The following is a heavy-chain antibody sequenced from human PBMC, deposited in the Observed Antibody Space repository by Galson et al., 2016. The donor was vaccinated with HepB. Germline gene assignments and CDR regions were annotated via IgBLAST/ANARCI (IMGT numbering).Heavy chain of an antibody. CDR3: ARYRRDYIRGVPPYYFDY. CDR2: IYHSGST. D-gene: IGHD3-16*01. V-gene: IGHV4-34*01. J-gene: IGHJ4*02. Sequence: LRLSCAAAGFTVSDNHVTWIRQAPGKGLEWIGEIYHSGSTNYNPSLKSRVTISVDKSKNQFSLKLSSMTAADTAVYYCARYRRDYIRGVPPYYFDYWAQGTLVTVSS. CDR1: GFTVSDNH.